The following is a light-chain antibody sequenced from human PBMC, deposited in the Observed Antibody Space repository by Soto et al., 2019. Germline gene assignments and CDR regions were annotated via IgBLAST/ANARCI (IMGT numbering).Light chain of an antibody. CDR3: QQRSNWPPYT. Sequence: IVLTQSPATLSLPPGERATLSCRASQSVSSYLAWYQQKPGQAPMLLIYDASNRATGIPARFSGSGSATDVTLTISSLEPEDVAVYYCQQRSNWPPYTFGQGTKLEIK. J-gene: IGKJ2*01. CDR2: DAS. V-gene: IGKV3-11*01. CDR1: QSVSSY.